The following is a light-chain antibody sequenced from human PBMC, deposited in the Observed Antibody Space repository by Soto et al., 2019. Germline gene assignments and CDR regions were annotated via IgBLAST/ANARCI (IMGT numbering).Light chain of an antibody. V-gene: IGLV2-14*01. CDR1: SSDIGGYNY. CDR2: GVT. CDR3: SSYTSASTLLYL. J-gene: IGLJ1*01. Sequence: QSALTQPASVSGSPGQSITISCTGTSSDIGGYNYVSWYQHYPGIAPKLLIYGVTNRPSGVSTRFSGSKSGNTASLTISGLQAEDEADYHCSSYTSASTLLYLFGTGTKLTVL.